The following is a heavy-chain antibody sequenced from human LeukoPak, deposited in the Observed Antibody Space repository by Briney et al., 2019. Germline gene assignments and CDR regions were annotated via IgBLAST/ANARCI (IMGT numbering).Heavy chain of an antibody. CDR3: ARDSSGYYSYFDL. Sequence: PSETLSLTCAVYGGSFSGYYWSGIRQPPRKGLEWIGEINHSGSTNYNPSLKSRVTMSVDTSKNQFSLKLSSVTAADTAVYYCARDSSGYYSYFDLWGRGTLVTVSS. CDR1: GGSFSGYY. J-gene: IGHJ2*01. D-gene: IGHD3-22*01. V-gene: IGHV4-34*01. CDR2: INHSGST.